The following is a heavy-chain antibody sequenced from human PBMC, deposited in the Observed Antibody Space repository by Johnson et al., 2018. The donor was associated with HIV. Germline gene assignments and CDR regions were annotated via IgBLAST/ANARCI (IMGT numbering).Heavy chain of an antibody. CDR2: ISYDGSNK. CDR3: ARDRKQLVHGACDI. Sequence: QVKLVESGGGVVQPGRSLRLSCAASGFTFSSYAMHWVRQAPGKGLEWVAVISYDGSNKYYADSVKGRFTISRDNSKNTLYLQMNSLRAEETAVYYCARDRKQLVHGACDIWGQGTMVTVSS. V-gene: IGHV3-30-3*01. D-gene: IGHD6-6*01. J-gene: IGHJ3*02. CDR1: GFTFSSYA.